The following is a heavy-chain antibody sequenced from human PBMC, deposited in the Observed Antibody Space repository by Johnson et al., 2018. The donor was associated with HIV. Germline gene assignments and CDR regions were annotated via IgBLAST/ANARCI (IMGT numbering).Heavy chain of an antibody. CDR2: ISYDGSNK. Sequence: QVQLVESGGGVVQPGRSLRLSCAASGFTFSSYAMHWVRQAPGKGLEWVALISYDGSNKYYADSVKGRFTISRDNSKNTLYLQMGRLRSEDTALYFCTREGGNGQAFDIWGQGTLVTVSS. D-gene: IGHD2-8*01. V-gene: IGHV3-30*14. J-gene: IGHJ3*02. CDR3: TREGGNGQAFDI. CDR1: GFTFSSYA.